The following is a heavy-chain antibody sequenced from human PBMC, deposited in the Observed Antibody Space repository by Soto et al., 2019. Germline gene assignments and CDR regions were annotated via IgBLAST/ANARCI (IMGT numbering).Heavy chain of an antibody. CDR2: LRIGGSIT. J-gene: IGHJ4*02. CDR3: AKGHYYYDSSGYSHFDF. CDR1: GFTFSNYA. D-gene: IGHD3-22*01. Sequence: EVQLLESGGGLVQPGGSLRLSCAASGFTFSNYAMSWVRQAPGKGLEWVSTLRIGGSITYYADSVKGRFTVSRDNSKNTLYLLMNGLRAEDTAVYYCAKGHYYYDSSGYSHFDFWGQGTLVTVSS. V-gene: IGHV3-23*01.